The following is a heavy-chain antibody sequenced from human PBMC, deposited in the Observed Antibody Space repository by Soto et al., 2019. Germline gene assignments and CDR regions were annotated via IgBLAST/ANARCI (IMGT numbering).Heavy chain of an antibody. D-gene: IGHD2-8*02. Sequence: QVQLQESGPGLVKPSQTLSLTCTVSGGSISSGGYYWSWIRQHPGKGLEWIGYIYYSGSTYYNPSLKSRVTISVDTSKNPFSLKLSSVTAADTAVYYCARDPGGVVVPHAFDIWGQGTMVTVSS. CDR3: ARDPGGVVVPHAFDI. CDR2: IYYSGST. CDR1: GGSISSGGYY. V-gene: IGHV4-31*03. J-gene: IGHJ3*02.